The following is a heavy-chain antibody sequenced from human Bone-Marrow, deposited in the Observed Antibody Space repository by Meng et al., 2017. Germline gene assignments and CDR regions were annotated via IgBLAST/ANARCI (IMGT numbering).Heavy chain of an antibody. CDR1: GFNFGEYG. CDR2: TFFDENKK. J-gene: IGHJ4*02. D-gene: IGHD2-15*01. V-gene: IGHV3-33*01. Sequence: GESLKISCAASGFNFGEYGMHWVRQAPGKGLEWLAMTFFDENKKYYAASVRGRFAISRDNSKNTLYLQMNSLRADDTAIYYCARAFGLGYCSGGSCWGQGTLVTVS. CDR3: ARAFGLGYCSGGSC.